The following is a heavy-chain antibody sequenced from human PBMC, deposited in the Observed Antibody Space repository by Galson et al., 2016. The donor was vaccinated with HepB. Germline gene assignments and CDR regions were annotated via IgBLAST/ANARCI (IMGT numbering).Heavy chain of an antibody. CDR1: GFTFNNYG. J-gene: IGHJ6*01. CDR3: ARDRGLLHYYYGMDV. Sequence: SLRLSCATSGFTFNNYGINWVRQAPGKGLEWVAVISYDGNNRHYADAVKGRFTISRDSSTNTVYLQMNSLRADDTAVYFCARDRGLLHYYYGMDVWGLGTTVTVSS. D-gene: IGHD4-17*01. V-gene: IGHV3-33*08. CDR2: ISYDGNNR.